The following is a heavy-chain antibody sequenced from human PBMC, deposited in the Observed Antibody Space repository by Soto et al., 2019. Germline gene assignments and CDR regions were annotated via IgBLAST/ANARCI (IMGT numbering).Heavy chain of an antibody. CDR1: GFPFDDYG. D-gene: IGHD1-26*01. Sequence: GGSLRLSCAASGFPFDDYGMTWVRQAPGKGLEWVANINYDGSAKDYVSSVKGRFTISRDNVRNSLHLQMDSLRAEDAAVYYCARGGNYYLSWGQGTLVTVSS. J-gene: IGHJ5*01. CDR3: ARGGNYYLS. CDR2: INYDGSAK. V-gene: IGHV3-7*05.